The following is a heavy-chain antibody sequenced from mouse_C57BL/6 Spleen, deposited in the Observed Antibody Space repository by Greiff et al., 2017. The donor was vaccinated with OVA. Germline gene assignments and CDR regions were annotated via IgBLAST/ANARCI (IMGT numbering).Heavy chain of an antibody. J-gene: IGHJ4*01. CDR3: ARSPGPYYAMDY. Sequence: QVHVKQPGAELVKPGASVKLSCKASGYTFTSYWMHWVKQRPGQGLEWIGMIHPNSGSTNYNEKFKSKATLTVDKSSSTAYMQLSSLTSEDSAVYYCARSPGPYYAMDYWGQGTSVTVSS. CDR1: GYTFTSYW. V-gene: IGHV1-64*01. CDR2: IHPNSGST.